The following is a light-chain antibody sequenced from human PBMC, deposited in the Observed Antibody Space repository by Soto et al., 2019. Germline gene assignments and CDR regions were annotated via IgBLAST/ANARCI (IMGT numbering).Light chain of an antibody. CDR2: HVT. V-gene: IGLV2-14*03. CDR3: CSLTTSHTYV. Sequence: QSVLTQPASVSGSPGQSITISCTGTSSDIGTYKYVSWFQHHPGKAPKLIIYHVTYRPSGVSNRYSGSKSGNSASLTISGLQADDEADYYCCSLTTSHTYVFGSGTKLTVL. J-gene: IGLJ1*01. CDR1: SSDIGTYKY.